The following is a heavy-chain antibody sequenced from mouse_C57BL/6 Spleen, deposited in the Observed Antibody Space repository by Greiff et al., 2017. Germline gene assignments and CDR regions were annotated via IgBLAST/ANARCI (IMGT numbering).Heavy chain of an antibody. Sequence: VQLQQSGPELVKPGASVKISCKASGYTFTDYYMNWVKQSHGKSLEWIGDINPNNGGTSYNQEFKGKATLTVDKSASTAYMVLRSLTSEDSAVYYCARNSNYFDYWGQGTTLTVSS. CDR3: ARNSNYFDY. J-gene: IGHJ2*01. CDR2: INPNNGGT. D-gene: IGHD2-5*01. CDR1: GYTFTDYY. V-gene: IGHV1-26*01.